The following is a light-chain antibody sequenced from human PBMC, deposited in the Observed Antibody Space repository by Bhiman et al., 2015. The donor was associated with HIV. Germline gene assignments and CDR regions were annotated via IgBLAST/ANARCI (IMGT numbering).Light chain of an antibody. V-gene: IGLV6-57*01. CDR3: QSYDSSNPWV. CDR1: SGSIASYY. CDR2: EDN. J-gene: IGLJ3*02. Sequence: NFMLTQPHSVSESPGKTVTISCTRSSGSIASYYVQWYQQRPGSSPTTVIYEDNQRPSGVPDRFSGSIDSSFNSASLTISGLKTEDEADYYCQSYDSSNPWVFGGGTKLTVL.